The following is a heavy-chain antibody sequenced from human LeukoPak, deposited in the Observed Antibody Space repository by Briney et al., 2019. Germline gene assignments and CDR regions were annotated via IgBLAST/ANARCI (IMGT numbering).Heavy chain of an antibody. Sequence: GGSLRLSCAAFEFNFSNNWMNWVRQAPGKGLECVSLIYSGGATYYADSVKGRFTISRHDSKDILYLQMNSLRADDTAVYYCASLLYSGRRGVDYWGQGTLVTVSS. J-gene: IGHJ4*02. CDR3: ASLLYSGRRGVDY. V-gene: IGHV3-53*01. CDR1: EFNFSNNW. D-gene: IGHD6-19*01. CDR2: IYSGGAT.